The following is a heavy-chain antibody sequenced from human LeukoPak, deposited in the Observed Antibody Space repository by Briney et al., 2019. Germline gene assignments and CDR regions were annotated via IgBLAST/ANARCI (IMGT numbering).Heavy chain of an antibody. CDR3: ARDRGKVVIATYWYFDL. D-gene: IGHD3-22*01. J-gene: IGHJ2*01. CDR1: GYTFTSNY. Sequence: ASVKVSCKASGYTFTSNYMHWVRQAPGRGLEWMGIINPSDGSANSAQKFQGRVTMTRDTSTSTVYMELSNLRSEDTAVYYCARDRGKVVIATYWYFDLWGRGTPVTVSS. V-gene: IGHV1-46*01. CDR2: INPSDGSA.